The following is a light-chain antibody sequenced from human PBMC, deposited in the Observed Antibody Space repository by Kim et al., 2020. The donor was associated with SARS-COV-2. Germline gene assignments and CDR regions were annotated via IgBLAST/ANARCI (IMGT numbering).Light chain of an antibody. V-gene: IGKV1-39*01. CDR2: ATS. CDR3: QQSYTTPYT. CDR1: QTIRNY. J-gene: IGKJ2*01. Sequence: DIQMTQSPSSLSASVGDRVTISCLASQTIRNYLNWYQQKSGKPPKLLIYATSALQSGVPSRFSGSGSGTEFTLTISSLQPEDFADYYCQQSYTTPYTFVQGTKLEI.